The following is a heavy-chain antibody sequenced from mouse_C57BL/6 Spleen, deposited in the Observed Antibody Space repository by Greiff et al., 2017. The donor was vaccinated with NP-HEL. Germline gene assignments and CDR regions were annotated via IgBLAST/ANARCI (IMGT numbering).Heavy chain of an antibody. CDR3: ARPLSMVTTSDYAMDY. CDR1: GYAFSSYW. V-gene: IGHV1-80*01. J-gene: IGHJ4*01. Sequence: VQLQQSGAELVKPGASVKISCKASGYAFSSYWMNWVKQRPGKGLEWIGQIYPGDGDTNYNGKFKGKATLTADKSSSTAYMQLSSLTSEDSAVYFCARPLSMVTTSDYAMDYWGQGTSVTVSS. CDR2: IYPGDGDT. D-gene: IGHD2-1*01.